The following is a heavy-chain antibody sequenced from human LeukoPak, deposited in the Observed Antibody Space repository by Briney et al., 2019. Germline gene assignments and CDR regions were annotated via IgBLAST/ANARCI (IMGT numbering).Heavy chain of an antibody. CDR2: IIGSGGST. Sequence: PGGSLRLSCAPSGFTFSSYAMSWVRHAPGKGLEWVSAIIGSGGSTYYADSVKGRFTISRDNSKNTLYLQMNSLRAEDTAVYYCAKDYYDSSGCCDAFDIWGQGTMVTASS. V-gene: IGHV3-23*01. CDR1: GFTFSSYA. D-gene: IGHD3-22*01. CDR3: AKDYYDSSGCCDAFDI. J-gene: IGHJ3*02.